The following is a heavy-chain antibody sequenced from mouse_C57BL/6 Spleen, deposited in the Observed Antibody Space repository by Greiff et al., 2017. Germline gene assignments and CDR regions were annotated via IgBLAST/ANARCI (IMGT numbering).Heavy chain of an antibody. Sequence: VQLQQSGPELVKPGDSVKISCKASGYSFTGYFMNWVMQSHGKSLEWIGRINPYNGDTFYNQKFKGKATLTVDKSSSTAHMELRSLTSEDSAVYYCARALLRYYAMDYWGQGTSVTVSS. D-gene: IGHD1-1*01. J-gene: IGHJ4*01. CDR1: GYSFTGYF. V-gene: IGHV1-20*01. CDR2: INPYNGDT. CDR3: ARALLRYYAMDY.